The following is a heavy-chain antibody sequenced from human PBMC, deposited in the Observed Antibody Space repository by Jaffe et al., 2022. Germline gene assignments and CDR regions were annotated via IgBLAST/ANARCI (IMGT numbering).Heavy chain of an antibody. J-gene: IGHJ4*02. CDR2: ISGSGGST. Sequence: EVQLLESGGGLVQPGGSLRLSCAASGFTFSSYAMSWVRQAPGKGLEWVSAISGSGGSTYYADSVKGRFTISRDNSKNTLYLQMNSLRAEDTAVYYCAKDGIMITFGGVISRYFDYWGQGTLVTVSS. V-gene: IGHV3-23*01. CDR1: GFTFSSYA. D-gene: IGHD3-16*01. CDR3: AKDGIMITFGGVISRYFDY.